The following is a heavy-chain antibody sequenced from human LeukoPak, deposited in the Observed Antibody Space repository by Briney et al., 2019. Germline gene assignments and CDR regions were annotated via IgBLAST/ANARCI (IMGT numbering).Heavy chain of an antibody. J-gene: IGHJ4*02. D-gene: IGHD6-13*01. V-gene: IGHV1-46*01. CDR1: GYTFTSYY. CDR3: ARDRGIAAAGPLDC. CDR2: INPSGGST. Sequence: GASVKVSCKASGYTFTSYYMHWVRQAPGQGREWRGVINPSGGSTSYAQKFQGRVTMTRDTSTSTVYMELSSLRSEDTAVYYCARDRGIAAAGPLDCWGQGTLVTVSS.